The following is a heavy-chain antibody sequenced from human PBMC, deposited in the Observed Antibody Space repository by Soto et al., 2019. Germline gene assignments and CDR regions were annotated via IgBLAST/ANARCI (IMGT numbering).Heavy chain of an antibody. Sequence: QVQLVESGGGVVEPGGSLRLSCTGSGFALTDNYMTWIRQAPGKGLEGVSYSSSSGAYINYADSVKGRFTISRDNAYNSLYMQMDSLRAEDTAVYLCARSSGRRQVGRYDYGLDVWGEGTTVTVSS. V-gene: IGHV3-11*06. CDR1: GFALTDNY. J-gene: IGHJ6*04. CDR2: SSSSGAYI. CDR3: ARSSGRRQVGRYDYGLDV. D-gene: IGHD2-15*01.